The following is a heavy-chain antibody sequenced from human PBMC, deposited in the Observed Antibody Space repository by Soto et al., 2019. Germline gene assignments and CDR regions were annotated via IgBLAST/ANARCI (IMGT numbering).Heavy chain of an antibody. CDR3: AREFFSSPGIAADEPMNYYYYYGMDV. V-gene: IGHV4-34*01. CDR1: GGSFSGYY. J-gene: IGHJ6*02. D-gene: IGHD6-13*01. Sequence: SETLSLTCAVYGGSFSGYYWSWLRQPPGKGLEWIGEINHSGSTNYNPSLKSRVTISVDTSKNQFSLKLSSVTAADTAVYYCAREFFSSPGIAADEPMNYYYYYGMDVWGQGTTVTVSS. CDR2: INHSGST.